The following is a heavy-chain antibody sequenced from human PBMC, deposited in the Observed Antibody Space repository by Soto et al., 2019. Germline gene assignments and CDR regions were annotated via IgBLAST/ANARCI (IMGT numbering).Heavy chain of an antibody. CDR3: AKGDGYSYGYGAFDI. CDR1: GFTFSSYG. Sequence: QVQLVESGGGVVQPGRSLRLSCAASGFTFSSYGMHWVRQAPGKGLEWVAVISYDGSNKYYADSVKGRFTISRDNSKNTLYLQMNSLRAEDTAVYYCAKGDGYSYGYGAFDIWGQGTMVTVSS. D-gene: IGHD5-18*01. J-gene: IGHJ3*02. CDR2: ISYDGSNK. V-gene: IGHV3-30*18.